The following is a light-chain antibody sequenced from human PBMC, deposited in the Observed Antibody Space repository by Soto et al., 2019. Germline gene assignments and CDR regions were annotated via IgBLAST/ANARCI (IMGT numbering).Light chain of an antibody. CDR2: KAS. J-gene: IGKJ1*01. V-gene: IGKV1-5*03. CDR1: QSIDTW. CDR3: QQYNSYRA. Sequence: DIQMTQSPSTLSASVGDRVTITCRASQSIDTWLAWHQQKPGQVPKLLISKASSLESGVPSRFSGSGSGTEFPLTISSQQPDDSATYYCQQYNSYRAFSQGTKVEI.